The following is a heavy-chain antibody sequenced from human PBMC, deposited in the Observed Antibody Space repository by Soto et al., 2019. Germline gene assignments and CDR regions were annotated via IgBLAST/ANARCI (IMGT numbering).Heavy chain of an antibody. J-gene: IGHJ4*02. D-gene: IGHD2-8*01. CDR2: IYFSGET. CDR1: ADSLTRGSYY. Sequence: PSETLSLTCTVSADSLTRGSYYWTWIRQPPGKGLEWIGEIYFSGETKYNPSLNSRASISIDTSRNQFSLRLTSVSAADTAGYFCARGLQVYGTYYFDHWGQGILVTVS. V-gene: IGHV4-61*01. CDR3: ARGLQVYGTYYFDH.